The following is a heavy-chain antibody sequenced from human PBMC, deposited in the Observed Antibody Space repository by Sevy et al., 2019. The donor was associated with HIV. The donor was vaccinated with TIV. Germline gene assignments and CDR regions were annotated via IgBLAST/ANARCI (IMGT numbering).Heavy chain of an antibody. J-gene: IGHJ4*02. D-gene: IGHD3-22*01. CDR2: ISGSGYST. Sequence: GGSLRLSCAASGFTFSSYAMTWVRQAPGKGLEWVSGISGSGYSTYYADSVKGRFTISRDNSKNTLYLQMNSLRAEDTAVYYCAKEGGGYNYDSSGLFDYWRQGTLVTVSS. CDR1: GFTFSSYA. CDR3: AKEGGGYNYDSSGLFDY. V-gene: IGHV3-23*01.